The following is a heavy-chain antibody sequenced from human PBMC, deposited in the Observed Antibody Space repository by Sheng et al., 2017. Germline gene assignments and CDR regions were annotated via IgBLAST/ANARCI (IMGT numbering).Heavy chain of an antibody. CDR2: IYYSGST. D-gene: IGHD2-15*01. CDR1: GGSISSSSYY. V-gene: IGHV4-39*01. J-gene: IGHJ4*02. CDR3: ARRGEGYCSGGSCYSDDY. Sequence: QLQLQESGPGLVKPSETLSLTCTVSGGSISSSSYYWGWIRQPPGKGLEWIGSIYYSGSTYYNPSLKSRVTISVDTSKNQFSLKLSSVTAADTAVYYCARRGEGYCSGGSCYSDDYWGQGTPGHRL.